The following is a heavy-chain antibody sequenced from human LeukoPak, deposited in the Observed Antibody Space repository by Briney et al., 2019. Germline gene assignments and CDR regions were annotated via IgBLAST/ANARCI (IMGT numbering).Heavy chain of an antibody. D-gene: IGHD3-9*01. CDR2: ISSSGSTI. V-gene: IGHV3-48*03. Sequence: GGSLRLSCAASGFTFSSYEMNWVRQAPGKGLEWVSYISSSGSTIYYADSVKGRFTISRDNAKNSLYLQMNSLRAEDTAVYYCATPRITIPYWGQGTLVTVSS. CDR3: ATPRITIPY. J-gene: IGHJ4*02. CDR1: GFTFSSYE.